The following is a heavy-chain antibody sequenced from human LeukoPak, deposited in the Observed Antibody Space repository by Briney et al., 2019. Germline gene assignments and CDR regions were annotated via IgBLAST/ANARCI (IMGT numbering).Heavy chain of an antibody. J-gene: IGHJ4*02. CDR2: IYYSGNT. CDR3: TRVMVGATTDY. Sequence: PSETLSLTCTVSGGSISSYYWSWIRQPPGKGLEWIGSIYYSGNTNYNPSLKSRVTISVDTSKNQFSLKLTSVTAADTAVYYCTRVMVGATTDYWGQGTLVTVSS. V-gene: IGHV4-59*01. CDR1: GGSISSYY. D-gene: IGHD1-26*01.